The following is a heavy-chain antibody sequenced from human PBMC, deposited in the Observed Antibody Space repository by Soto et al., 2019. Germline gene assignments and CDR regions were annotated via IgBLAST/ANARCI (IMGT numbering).Heavy chain of an antibody. J-gene: IGHJ6*02. CDR1: GDSISSYY. CDR3: ASCSGGSCYYYYGMDV. D-gene: IGHD2-15*01. V-gene: IGHV4-4*07. Sequence: PSETLSLTCSVSGDSISSYYWSWIRQPAGKGLEWIGRIQYSGNTNYNPSLKSRVTMSVDTSKNQFSLKLTSVTAADTAVYYCASCSGGSCYYYYGMDVWGQGTTVTVSS. CDR2: IQYSGNT.